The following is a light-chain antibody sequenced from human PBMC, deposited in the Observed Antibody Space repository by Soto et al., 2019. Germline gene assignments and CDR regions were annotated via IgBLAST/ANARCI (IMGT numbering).Light chain of an antibody. Sequence: DIQMTQSPSSLSASFGDRVTITCRASQGISNYLAWYQQRPGKVPQLLIYAASTLLSGVPSRLSGSGSGTDFTLTINGLQPEDVATYYCQNYNSAPFTFGPGTKVDIK. J-gene: IGKJ3*01. CDR1: QGISNY. CDR2: AAS. V-gene: IGKV1-27*01. CDR3: QNYNSAPFT.